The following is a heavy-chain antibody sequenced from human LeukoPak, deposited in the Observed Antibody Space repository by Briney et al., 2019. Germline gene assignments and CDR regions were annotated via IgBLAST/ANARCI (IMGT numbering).Heavy chain of an antibody. V-gene: IGHV3-23*01. J-gene: IGHJ3*02. Sequence: PGGSLRLSCAASGFTFSTYAMSWVRQAPGKGLEWVSAITDSGGNTYYAAPVKGRFTISRDNSKNTLYLHMNSLRAEDTAVYYCARDQSPASGTHDALDIWGQGTMVTVSS. CDR1: GFTFSTYA. CDR3: ARDQSPASGTHDALDI. CDR2: ITDSGGNT. D-gene: IGHD3-10*01.